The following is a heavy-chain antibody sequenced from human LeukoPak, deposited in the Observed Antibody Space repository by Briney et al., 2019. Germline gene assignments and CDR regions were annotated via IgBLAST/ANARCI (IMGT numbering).Heavy chain of an antibody. CDR3: AREYIVVVPAVENCYYYGMDV. J-gene: IGHJ6*02. CDR2: IWYDGSNK. CDR1: GFTFSSYG. V-gene: IGHV3-33*01. D-gene: IGHD2-2*01. Sequence: GRSLRLSCAASGFTFSSYGMHWVRQAPGKGLEWVAVIWYDGSNKYYADSVKGRFTISRDNSKNTLYLQMNSLRAEDTAVYYCAREYIVVVPAVENCYYYGMDVWGQGTTVTVSS.